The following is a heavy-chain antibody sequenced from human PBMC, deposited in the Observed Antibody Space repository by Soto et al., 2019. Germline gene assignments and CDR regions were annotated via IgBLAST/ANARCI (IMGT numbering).Heavy chain of an antibody. CDR1: GYTFITYG. D-gene: IGHD6-13*01. CDR3: ARDGGSSWYDH. Sequence: AASVKVSCKASGYTFITYGIHWVRQAPGQSLEWMGWINAGNGHTVYSQTFQNRVTISRDSSATTVYMTLSSLRSEDTAVYYCARDGGSSWYDHWGQGTLVTVSS. V-gene: IGHV1-3*01. CDR2: INAGNGHT. J-gene: IGHJ5*02.